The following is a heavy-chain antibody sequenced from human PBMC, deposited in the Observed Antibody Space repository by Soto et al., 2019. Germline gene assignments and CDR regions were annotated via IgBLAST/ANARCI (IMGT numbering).Heavy chain of an antibody. CDR1: GGSISSDTYY. D-gene: IGHD2-2*01. J-gene: IGHJ5*01. V-gene: IGHV4-39*01. CDR3: AAQYHHKWCAS. CDR2: LFYSGST. Sequence: SETLSLTCIVSGGSISSDTYYWGWIRQPPGKGLEWIGSLFYSGSTSYNPSLKSRVTISVDTFKNQFSLKLTSVTAADTAVYYCAAQYHHKWCASWGRGTLVTVSS.